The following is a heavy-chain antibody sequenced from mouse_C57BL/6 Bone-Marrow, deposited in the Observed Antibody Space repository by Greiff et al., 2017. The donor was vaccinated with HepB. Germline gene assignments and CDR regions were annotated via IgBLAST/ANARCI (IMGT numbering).Heavy chain of an antibody. J-gene: IGHJ3*01. CDR3: AREGWLRAWFAY. CDR1: GYAFSSYW. CDR2: IYPGDGDT. V-gene: IGHV1-80*01. Sequence: QVQLKQSGAELVKPGASVKISCKASGYAFSSYWMNWVKQRPGKGLEWIGQIYPGDGDTNYNGKFKGKATLTADKSSSTAYMQLSSLTSEDSAVYFCAREGWLRAWFAYWGQGTLVTVSA. D-gene: IGHD2-2*01.